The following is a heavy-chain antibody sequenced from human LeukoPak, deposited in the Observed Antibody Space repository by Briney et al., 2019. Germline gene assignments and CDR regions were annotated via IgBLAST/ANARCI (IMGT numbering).Heavy chain of an antibody. CDR3: ARQGLAAAGTRNWFDP. J-gene: IGHJ5*02. D-gene: IGHD6-13*01. CDR1: GGSISSYY. V-gene: IGHV4-59*08. CDR2: IYYSGST. Sequence: SETLSLTCTVSGGSISSYYWSWIRQPPAKGLEWIGYIYYSGSTNYNPSLKSRVTMSVETSKNQFSLKLSSVTAADTAVYYCARQGLAAAGTRNWFDPWGQGTLVTVSS.